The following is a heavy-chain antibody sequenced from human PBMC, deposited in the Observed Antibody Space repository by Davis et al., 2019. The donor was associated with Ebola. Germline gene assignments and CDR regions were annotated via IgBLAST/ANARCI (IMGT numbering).Heavy chain of an antibody. V-gene: IGHV3-21*01. CDR1: GFTFSSYS. Sequence: GGSLRLSCAASGFTFSSYSMNWVRQAPEKGLEWVSSISSSSSYIYYADSVKGRFTISRDNAKNSLYLQMNSLRAEDTAVYYCARDRMDYGSGSYYFDYWGQGTLVTVSS. CDR2: ISSSSSYI. D-gene: IGHD3-10*01. CDR3: ARDRMDYGSGSYYFDY. J-gene: IGHJ4*02.